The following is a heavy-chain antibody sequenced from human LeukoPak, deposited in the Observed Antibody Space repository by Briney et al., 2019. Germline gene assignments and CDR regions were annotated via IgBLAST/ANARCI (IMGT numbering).Heavy chain of an antibody. D-gene: IGHD3-3*01. CDR3: ARDWSGDDY. V-gene: IGHV3-21*01. J-gene: IGHJ4*02. CDR1: GFTFSSYS. Sequence: PGGSLRLSCGASGFTFSSYSMSCVRQAPGKGLEWVSSISSSSTYIYYVDSVKGRFTISRDDAKNSLYLQMNSLRAEDTALYYCARDWSGDDYWGQGTLVTVSS. CDR2: ISSSSTYI.